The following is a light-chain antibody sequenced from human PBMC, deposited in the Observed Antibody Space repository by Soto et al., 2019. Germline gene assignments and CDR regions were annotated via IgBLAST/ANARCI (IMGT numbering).Light chain of an antibody. CDR2: AAS. CDR3: QQGYSTTWT. J-gene: IGKJ1*01. CDR1: QGISTY. V-gene: IGKV1-39*01. Sequence: DIQMTQSPSSLSASVGDRVTITCRASQGISTYLNWYQQRPGKAPKLLIYAASSLQSGVPSRFSGSGSETHFTLTISSLQPEDFATYSCQQGYSTTWTFGQGTKVDI.